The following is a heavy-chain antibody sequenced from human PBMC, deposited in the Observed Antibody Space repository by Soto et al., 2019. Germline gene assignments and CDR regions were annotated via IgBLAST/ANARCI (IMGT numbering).Heavy chain of an antibody. CDR3: AREGVVTGGPSTYYYYYMDV. V-gene: IGHV4-31*03. D-gene: IGHD3-22*01. Sequence: SETLSLTCTVSGGSISSGGYYWSWIRQHPGKGLEWIGYIYYSGSTYYNPSLKSRVTISVDTSKNQFSLKLSSVTAADTAVYYCAREGVVTGGPSTYYYYYMDVWGKGTTVTVSS. CDR2: IYYSGST. J-gene: IGHJ6*03. CDR1: GGSISSGGYY.